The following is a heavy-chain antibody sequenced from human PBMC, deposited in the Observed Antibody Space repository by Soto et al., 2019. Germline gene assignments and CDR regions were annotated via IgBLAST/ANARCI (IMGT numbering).Heavy chain of an antibody. CDR1: GGSISSGHW. D-gene: IGHD1-1*01. V-gene: IGHV4-4*02. CDR3: ERGLLQFLDHDY. Sequence: SETLSLTCAVSGGSISSGHWWSWVRQPPGKGLEWIGEVYHSGTTNYSPSLSRRVTISVDKSKNHFSLRLTSVTAADTAVYYCERGLLQFLDHDYWGQGTLVTGS. CDR2: VYHSGTT. J-gene: IGHJ4*02.